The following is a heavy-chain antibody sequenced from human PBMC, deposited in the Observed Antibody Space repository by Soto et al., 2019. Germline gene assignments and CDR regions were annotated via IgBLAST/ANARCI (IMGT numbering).Heavy chain of an antibody. CDR1: GFIFSNYG. CDR3: AIVRVAVSYPDN. V-gene: IGHV3-30*03. Sequence: GGSLRLSCVGSGFIFSNYGMHWVRQAPGKGLEWLAFISYDGSDILYADSVKGRFTISRDNSKSTFFLYMNRTQAEDSAIYFCAIVRVAVSYPDNWGPGTLVTVSS. CDR2: ISYDGSDI. J-gene: IGHJ4*01. D-gene: IGHD3-10*02.